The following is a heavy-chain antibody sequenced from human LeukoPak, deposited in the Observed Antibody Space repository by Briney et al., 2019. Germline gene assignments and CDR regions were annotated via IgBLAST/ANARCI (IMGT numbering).Heavy chain of an antibody. V-gene: IGHV3-33*06. D-gene: IGHD2-15*01. CDR1: GFTFSSYG. CDR2: IWYDGRIK. J-gene: IGHJ4*02. CDR3: AKGLDWYCSGGSCYNIDY. Sequence: GGSLRLSCAASGFTFSSYGMHWVRQAPGKGLEGVAVIWYDGRIKYYADSVKGRFTISRDNSKNTLYLQMNSLIAEDTAVYYCAKGLDWYCSGGSCYNIDYWGQGTLVTVSS.